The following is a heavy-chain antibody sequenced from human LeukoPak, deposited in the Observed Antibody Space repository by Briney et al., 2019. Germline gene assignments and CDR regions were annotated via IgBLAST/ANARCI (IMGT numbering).Heavy chain of an antibody. V-gene: IGHV4-4*09. J-gene: IGHJ4*02. CDR1: GASMSSNY. Sequence: SETLSPTCNVSGASMSSNYWSWIRQPPGKGLEWIGYIYHSGNTNYSPSLESRVTMSVDESKNQCSLRVHFVSAADTAVYYCASTRRAAVAGRFDSWGQGTLVTVSS. CDR2: IYHSGNT. CDR3: ASTRRAAVAGRFDS. D-gene: IGHD6-19*01.